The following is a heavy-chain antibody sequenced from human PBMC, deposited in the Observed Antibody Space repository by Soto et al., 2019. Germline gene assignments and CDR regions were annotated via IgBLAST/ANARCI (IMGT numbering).Heavy chain of an antibody. CDR2: ISYDGSNK. V-gene: IGHV3-30*18. D-gene: IGHD4-17*01. J-gene: IGHJ4*02. Sequence: QVQLVESGGGVVQPGRSLRLSCAASGFTFSSYGMHWVRQAPGKGLEWVAVISYDGSNKYYADSVKGRFTISRDNSKNPLELQMNRLRAEEQAVYYCAKPLASTTGTPGYWGQGTLVTVSS. CDR3: AKPLASTTGTPGY. CDR1: GFTFSSYG.